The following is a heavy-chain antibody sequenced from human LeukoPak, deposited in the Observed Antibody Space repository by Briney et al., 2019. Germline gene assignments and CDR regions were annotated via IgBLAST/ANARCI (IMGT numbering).Heavy chain of an antibody. J-gene: IGHJ4*02. D-gene: IGHD5-18*01. CDR2: IRYDGSNK. CDR1: GFTFSSYG. Sequence: GGSLRLSCAASGFTFSSYGMHWVRQAPGKGLEWVAFIRYDGSNKYYADSVKGRFTISRDNSKNTLYLQMNSLRAEDTAVYYCAKEGLTGGQLWTTGWFDYWGQGTLVTVSS. CDR3: AKEGLTGGQLWTTGWFDY. V-gene: IGHV3-30*02.